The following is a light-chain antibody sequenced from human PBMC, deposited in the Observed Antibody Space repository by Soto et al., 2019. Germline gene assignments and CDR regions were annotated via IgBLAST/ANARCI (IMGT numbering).Light chain of an antibody. Sequence: EIVMTQSPATLSVSPGERATLSCRASQSVSSNLAWYQQKPDQAPRLLIYGASTRATGIPARFSGSGSGTEFTLTISSLQSEDFAVYYCQHYNNWPPWTVGQGTKVEIK. CDR3: QHYNNWPPWT. V-gene: IGKV3-15*01. CDR1: QSVSSN. CDR2: GAS. J-gene: IGKJ1*01.